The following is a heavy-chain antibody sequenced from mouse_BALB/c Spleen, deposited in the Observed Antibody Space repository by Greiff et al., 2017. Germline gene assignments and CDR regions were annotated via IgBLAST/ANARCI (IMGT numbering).Heavy chain of an antibody. J-gene: IGHJ3*01. CDR3: AIYYDYVGFAY. Sequence: EVQLQQSGAELVKPGASVKLSCPASGFNIKDTYMHWVKQRPEQGLEWIGRIDPANGNTKYDPKFQGKATITADTSSNTAYLQRSSLTSEDTAVDYCAIYYDYVGFAYWGQGTLVTVSA. V-gene: IGHV14-3*02. CDR2: IDPANGNT. D-gene: IGHD2-4*01. CDR1: GFNIKDTY.